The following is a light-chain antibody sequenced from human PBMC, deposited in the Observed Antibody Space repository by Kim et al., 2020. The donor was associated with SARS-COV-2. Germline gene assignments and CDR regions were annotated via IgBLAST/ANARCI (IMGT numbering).Light chain of an antibody. CDR2: DNN. J-gene: IGLJ3*02. Sequence: GKKVDISWSGSSSNIGNKYVSWYQQLPGTGPKLLIYDNNKRPSGIPDRFAGAKSGTSATLGITGLETGDEADYYCGTWDNSLSAGVFGGGTQLTV. CDR3: GTWDNSLSAGV. CDR1: SSNIGNKY. V-gene: IGLV1-51*01.